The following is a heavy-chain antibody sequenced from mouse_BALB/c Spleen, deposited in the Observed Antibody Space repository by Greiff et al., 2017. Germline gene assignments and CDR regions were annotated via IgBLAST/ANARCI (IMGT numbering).Heavy chain of an antibody. Sequence: VHLVESGAELVRPGTSVKVSCKASGYAFTNYLIEWVKQRPGQGLEWIGVINPGSGGTNYNEKFKGKATLTADKSSSTAYMQLSSLTSDDSAVYFCARGDDYYAMDYWGQGTSVTVSS. CDR2: INPGSGGT. V-gene: IGHV1-54*01. CDR3: ARGDDYYAMDY. J-gene: IGHJ4*01. CDR1: GYAFTNYL.